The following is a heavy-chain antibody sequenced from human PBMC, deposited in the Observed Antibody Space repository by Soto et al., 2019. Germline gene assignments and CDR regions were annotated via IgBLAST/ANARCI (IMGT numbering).Heavy chain of an antibody. V-gene: IGHV3-30*18. J-gene: IGHJ3*02. Sequence: QVQLVQSGGGVVQPGRSLRLSCAASGFTFSSYGMHWVRQAPGKGLEWVTVISYDGSNKYYADSVKGRFTISRDSSKNTLYPQMNSLRAEDTAVYYCAKARYGSGSYPGGGGAFDIWGQGTMVTVSS. CDR1: GFTFSSYG. CDR2: ISYDGSNK. D-gene: IGHD3-10*01. CDR3: AKARYGSGSYPGGGGAFDI.